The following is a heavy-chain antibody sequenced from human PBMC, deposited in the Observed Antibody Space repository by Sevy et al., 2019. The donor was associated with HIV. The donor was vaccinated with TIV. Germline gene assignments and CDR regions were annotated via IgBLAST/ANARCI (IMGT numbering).Heavy chain of an antibody. D-gene: IGHD6-19*01. CDR2: ISAYNGNT. CDR1: GYTFTSYG. J-gene: IGHJ6*02. Sequence: ASVKVSCKASGYTFTSYGISWVRQAPGQGLEWMGWISAYNGNTNYAQKLQGRVTMTTDNSTGTAYMELRSLRSDDTAEYYCARDVTVAGTSKSYYYYGMDVWGQGTTVTVSS. CDR3: ARDVTVAGTSKSYYYYGMDV. V-gene: IGHV1-18*01.